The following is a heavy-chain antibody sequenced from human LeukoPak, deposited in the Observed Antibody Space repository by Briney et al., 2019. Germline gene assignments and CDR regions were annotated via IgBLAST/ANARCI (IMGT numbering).Heavy chain of an antibody. D-gene: IGHD1-1*01. J-gene: IGHJ5*01. CDR1: GFTFDDYS. CDR3: AKHNWNYDS. Sequence: PGGSLRLSCAASGFTFDDYSMHWVRQAPGKGLEWVSLTSGDGGTTYYADSVKGRFTISRDNSKNSLYLQMSSLRTEDTALYYCAKHNWNYDSWGQGTLVTVSS. V-gene: IGHV3-43*02. CDR2: TSGDGGTT.